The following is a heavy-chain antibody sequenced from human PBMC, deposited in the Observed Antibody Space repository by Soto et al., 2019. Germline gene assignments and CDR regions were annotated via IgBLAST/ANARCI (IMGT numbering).Heavy chain of an antibody. J-gene: IGHJ4*02. V-gene: IGHV3-21*01. CDR1: GFTFSSYS. Sequence: GGSLRLSCAASGFTFSSYSMIWVRQAPGKGLEWVSSISSSSSYIYYADSVKGRFTISRDNAKNSLYLQMNSLRAEDTAVYYCARGIERDYYDSRYVFDYWGQGTLVTVSS. CDR3: ARGIERDYYDSRYVFDY. D-gene: IGHD3-22*01. CDR2: ISSSSSYI.